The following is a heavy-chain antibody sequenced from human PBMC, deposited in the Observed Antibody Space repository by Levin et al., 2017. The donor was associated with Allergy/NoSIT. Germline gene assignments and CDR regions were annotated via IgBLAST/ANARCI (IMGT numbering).Heavy chain of an antibody. CDR1: GFTFSNYA. J-gene: IGHJ4*02. V-gene: IGHV3-30-3*01. CDR2: ISYDGSNK. D-gene: IGHD5-18*01. CDR3: ARPPQGGGFSFGPYDY. Sequence: LSLTCAASGFTFSNYAIHWVRQAPGKGLEWVAIISYDGSNKYYADSVRGRFTISRDNSENTLYLQMSSLRGEDTAVYYCARPPQGGGFSFGPYDYWGQGSLVTVSS.